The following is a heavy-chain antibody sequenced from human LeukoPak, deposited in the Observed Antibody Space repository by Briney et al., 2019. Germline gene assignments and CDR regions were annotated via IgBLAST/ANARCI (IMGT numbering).Heavy chain of an antibody. CDR1: GFTFSSYA. V-gene: IGHV3-30*04. CDR2: ISYDGSNK. Sequence: GGSLRLSCAASGFTFSSYAMHWVRQAPGKGLEWVAVISYDGSNKYYADSVKGRFTISRDNSKNTLYLQMNSLRAEDTAVYYCARDHLKGSGYYPDYWGQGTLVTVSS. CDR3: ARDHLKGSGYYPDY. D-gene: IGHD3-22*01. J-gene: IGHJ4*02.